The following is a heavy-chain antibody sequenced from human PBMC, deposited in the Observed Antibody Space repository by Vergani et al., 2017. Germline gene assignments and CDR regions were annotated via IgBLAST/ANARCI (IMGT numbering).Heavy chain of an antibody. D-gene: IGHD2/OR15-2a*01. V-gene: IGHV1-69*18. Sequence: QVQLVLSGAEVKKPGSSVKVSCKASGGTFSSYAISWVRQAPGQGLEWMGRIIPIFGTANYAQKFQGRVTITADESTSTAYMELSSLRSEDTAVYYCARKIVAHYYYYYGMDVWGQGTTVTVSS. CDR2: IIPIFGTA. J-gene: IGHJ6*02. CDR1: GGTFSSYA. CDR3: ARKIVAHYYYYYGMDV.